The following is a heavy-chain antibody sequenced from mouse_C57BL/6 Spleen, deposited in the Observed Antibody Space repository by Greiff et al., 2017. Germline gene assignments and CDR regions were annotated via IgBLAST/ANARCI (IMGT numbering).Heavy chain of an antibody. D-gene: IGHD3-1*01. J-gene: IGHJ4*01. CDR1: GFSLTSYG. Sequence: VQLQQSGPGLVQPSQSLSITCTVSGFSLTSYGVHWVRQSPGKGLEWLGVIWRGGSTDYNAAFMSRLSITKDNSKSQVFFKMNSLQADDTAIYYCANNSGDFNYYAMDYWGQGTSVTGSS. CDR3: ANNSGDFNYYAMDY. V-gene: IGHV2-5*01. CDR2: IWRGGST.